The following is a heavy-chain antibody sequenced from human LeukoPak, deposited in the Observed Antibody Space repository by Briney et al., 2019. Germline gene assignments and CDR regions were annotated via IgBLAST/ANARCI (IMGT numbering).Heavy chain of an antibody. Sequence: SETLSLTCTVSGGSISSYYTSWIWQPPGERLEWIEYIYYSGSTNYNPPLKSRVTISVDTSKHQFSLKLSSVTAADTAVYYCARHRYSSGWSDYWGQGTLVTVSS. CDR2: IYYSGST. J-gene: IGHJ4*02. D-gene: IGHD6-19*01. CDR3: ARHRYSSGWSDY. CDR1: GGSISSYY. V-gene: IGHV4-59*08.